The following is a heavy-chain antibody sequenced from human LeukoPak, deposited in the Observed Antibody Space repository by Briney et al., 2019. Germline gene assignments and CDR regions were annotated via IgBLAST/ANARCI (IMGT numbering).Heavy chain of an antibody. V-gene: IGHV4-34*01. CDR2: INHSGST. CDR3: ARVYSSNWSQTYYFDY. J-gene: IGHJ4*02. D-gene: IGHD6-13*01. CDR1: GGSFSGYY. Sequence: SETLSLTCAVYGGSFSGYYWSWIRQPPGKGLEWIGEINHSGSTNYNPSLKSRVTISVDTPKNQFSLELSSVTAADTAVYYCARVYSSNWSQTYYFDYWGQGTLVTVSS.